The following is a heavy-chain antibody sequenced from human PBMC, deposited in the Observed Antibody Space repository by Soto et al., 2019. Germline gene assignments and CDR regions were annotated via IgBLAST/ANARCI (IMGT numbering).Heavy chain of an antibody. CDR3: VTRGSFDC. Sequence: EVPLVESGGGLVQPGGSLRLSCAASGFIVSSNYMTWVRQAPGKGLEWVSVIYSGGSTYYADSVKGRFTISRDNSKNTLYLQMNSLRAEDTAMYYCVTRGSFDCWGQGTLVTVSS. CDR2: IYSGGST. D-gene: IGHD1-26*01. V-gene: IGHV3-66*01. J-gene: IGHJ4*02. CDR1: GFIVSSNY.